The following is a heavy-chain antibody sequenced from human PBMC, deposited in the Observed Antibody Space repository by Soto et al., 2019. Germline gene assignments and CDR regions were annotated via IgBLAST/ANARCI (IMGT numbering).Heavy chain of an antibody. J-gene: IGHJ4*02. CDR3: ARQKAAAGYRVFDY. D-gene: IGHD6-13*01. V-gene: IGHV4-39*01. Sequence: SETLSLTCTVSGGSISSSSYYWGWIRQPPGKGLEWIGSIYYSGSTYYNPSLKSRVTISVDTSKNQFSLKLSSVTAADTAVYYCARQKAAAGYRVFDYWGQGTLVTVSS. CDR1: GGSISSSSYY. CDR2: IYYSGST.